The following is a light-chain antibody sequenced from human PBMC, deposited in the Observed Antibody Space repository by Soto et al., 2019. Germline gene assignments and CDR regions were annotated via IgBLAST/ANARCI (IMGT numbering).Light chain of an antibody. CDR3: QQSSNSPMYT. V-gene: IGKV1-39*01. CDR1: QSIASY. CDR2: AAS. Sequence: DIQMTQSPSSLSASVGDRVTITCRASQSIASYLNWFQQKPGKAPKLLIYAASSLQSEVPSRFSGSRSGTDFTLTISSLQPEDFATYYCQQSSNSPMYTFGQGTKLYIK. J-gene: IGKJ2*01.